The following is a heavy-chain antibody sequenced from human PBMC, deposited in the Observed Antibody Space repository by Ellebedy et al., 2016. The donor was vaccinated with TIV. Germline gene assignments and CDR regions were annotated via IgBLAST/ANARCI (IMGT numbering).Heavy chain of an antibody. Sequence: SETLSLTXAVYGGSFSDYYWTWIRQPPGKGLEWIGEINHGGSTNYNPSLKSRVTISVDTSKNQFSLKMNSVTAADTVVYYCAVSGGGSGLRWGQGTLVTVSS. CDR1: GGSFSDYY. J-gene: IGHJ4*02. D-gene: IGHD3-10*02. V-gene: IGHV4-34*01. CDR2: INHGGST. CDR3: AVSGGGSGLR.